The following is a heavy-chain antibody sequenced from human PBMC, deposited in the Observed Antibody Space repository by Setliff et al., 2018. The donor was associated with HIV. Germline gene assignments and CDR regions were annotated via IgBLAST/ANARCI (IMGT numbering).Heavy chain of an antibody. J-gene: IGHJ3*02. CDR2: INPNSGGT. CDR3: ARVSGYSSGWYAFAPSKAAFDI. D-gene: IGHD6-19*01. CDR1: GYAFFSYA. Sequence: ASVKVSCKTSGYAFFSYAVHWVRQAPGQGLEWMGWINPNSGGTNYAQKFQGRVTMTRDTSISTAYMELSRLRSDDTAVYYCARVSGYSSGWYAFAPSKAAFDIWGQGTMVTVSS. V-gene: IGHV1-2*02.